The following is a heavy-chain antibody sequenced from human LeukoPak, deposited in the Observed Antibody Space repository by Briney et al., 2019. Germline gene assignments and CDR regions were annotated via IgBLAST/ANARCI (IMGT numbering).Heavy chain of an antibody. V-gene: IGHV4-61*01. CDR3: ARGVGSGYTDY. Sequence: SETLSLTCTVSGGSISSSSYYWSWIRQPPGKGLEWIGYIYYSGSTNYNPSLKSRVTISVDTSKNQFSLKLSSVTAADTAVYYCARGVGSGYTDYWGQGALVTVSS. J-gene: IGHJ4*02. CDR2: IYYSGST. CDR1: GGSISSSSYY. D-gene: IGHD3-22*01.